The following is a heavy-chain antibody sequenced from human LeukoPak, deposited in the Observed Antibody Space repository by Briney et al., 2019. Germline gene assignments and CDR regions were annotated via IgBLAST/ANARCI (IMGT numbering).Heavy chain of an antibody. CDR2: IYPGDSET. CDR1: GYSFSSHW. CDR3: ARRSLGTAMPIGGGDY. J-gene: IGHJ4*02. V-gene: IGHV5-51*01. D-gene: IGHD5-18*01. Sequence: GESLKISCKGSGYSFSSHWIAWVRQVPGKGLEWMGIIYPGDSETRYRPSFQGQVTISVDKSISTAYLQWSSLKASDTAMYYCARRSLGTAMPIGGGDYWGQGTLVTVSS.